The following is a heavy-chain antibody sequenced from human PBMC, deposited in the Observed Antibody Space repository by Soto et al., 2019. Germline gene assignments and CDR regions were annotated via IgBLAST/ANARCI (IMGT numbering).Heavy chain of an antibody. V-gene: IGHV3-23*01. CDR2: ISGSGGIT. CDR1: GFTFSSYA. D-gene: IGHD3-10*01. J-gene: IGHJ6*02. CDR3: ARARRAAPYYYTMDV. Sequence: EMQLLESGGGLVQPGGSLRLSCTASGFTFSSYAMTWVRQAPGKGLEWLSDISGSGGITNYADSVKGRFTISRDNSKSTLYLQMNRLRADVTAVYYCARARRAAPYYYTMDVWGQGTTVTVSS.